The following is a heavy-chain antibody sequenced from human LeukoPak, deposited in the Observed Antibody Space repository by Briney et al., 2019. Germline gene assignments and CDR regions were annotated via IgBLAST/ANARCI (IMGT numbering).Heavy chain of an antibody. D-gene: IGHD3-22*01. CDR3: TTEDSSGYYHRFDY. J-gene: IGHJ4*02. CDR2: IKRKTAGGTT. Sequence: RGCLRLSCAASGFTLGNVWMSWVSQAQGEGMEWVGRIKRKTAGGTTDYTAPVKGRCTISRDESKPTLYLQMNSLTTQHTAVYYCTTEDSSGYYHRFDYWGQGTLVTVSS. V-gene: IGHV3-15*01. CDR1: GFTLGNVW.